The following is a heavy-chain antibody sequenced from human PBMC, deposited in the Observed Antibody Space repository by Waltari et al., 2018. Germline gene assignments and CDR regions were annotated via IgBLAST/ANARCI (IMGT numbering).Heavy chain of an antibody. CDR3: ARVFYDYIWGSYENYGMDV. CDR2: ISYDGINK. J-gene: IGHJ6*02. Sequence: QVQLVESGGGVVQPGRSLRLYCAASGFTFSSYAMHWVSKDPGKGLEWGAVISYDGINKYYADSVKGRFTISRDNSKNTLYLQMNSLRAEDTAVYYCARVFYDYIWGSYENYGMDVWGQGTTVTVSS. V-gene: IGHV3-30-3*01. D-gene: IGHD3-16*01. CDR1: GFTFSSYA.